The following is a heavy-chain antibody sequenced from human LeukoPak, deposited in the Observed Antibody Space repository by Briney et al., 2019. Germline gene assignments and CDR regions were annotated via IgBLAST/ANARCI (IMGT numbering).Heavy chain of an antibody. J-gene: IGHJ4*02. CDR2: IYYSGST. CDR1: GGSISSYY. V-gene: IGHV4-59*01. CDR3: ARAHSGRFWEWLIDY. D-gene: IGHD3-3*01. Sequence: SETLSLTCTVSGGSISSYYWSWIRQPPGKGLEWIGYIYYSGSTNYNPSLKSRVTISVDTSKNQFSLKLSSVTAADTAVYYCARAHSGRFWEWLIDYWSQGTLVTVPS.